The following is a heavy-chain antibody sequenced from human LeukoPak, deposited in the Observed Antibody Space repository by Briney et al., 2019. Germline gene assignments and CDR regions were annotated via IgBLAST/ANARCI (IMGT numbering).Heavy chain of an antibody. J-gene: IGHJ5*02. D-gene: IGHD3-10*02. CDR3: ARGPLFGGA. CDR1: GGSFSGYY. CDR2: INHSGST. V-gene: IGHV4-34*01. Sequence: SETLSLTCAVYGGSFSGYYWSWIRQPPGKGLEWIGEINHSGSTNYNPSLQSRVTISVDTSKNQFSLELISVTAADTAVYYCARGPLFGGAWGQGTLVTVSS.